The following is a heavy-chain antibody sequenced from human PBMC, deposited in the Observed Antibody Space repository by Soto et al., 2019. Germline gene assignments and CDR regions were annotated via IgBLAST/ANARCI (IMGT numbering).Heavy chain of an antibody. D-gene: IGHD3-3*01. CDR2: INPNSGDT. V-gene: IGHV1-2*02. CDR1: GYTFTGYY. CDR3: ARGAASTIFFDY. Sequence: QVQLVQSGAEVKKPGASVTVSCKASGYTFTGYYVHWVRQAPGQGLEWMGWINPNSGDTDYAQTFQGRVTMTRDTSITTAYMDLSRLTSDDTAVYYCARGAASTIFFDYWGQGTLVPVSS. J-gene: IGHJ4*02.